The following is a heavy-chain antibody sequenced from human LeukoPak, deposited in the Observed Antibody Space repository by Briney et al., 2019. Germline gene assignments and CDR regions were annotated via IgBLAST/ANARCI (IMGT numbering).Heavy chain of an antibody. CDR2: INPNSGGT. CDR1: GYTFTGYY. D-gene: IGHD3-10*01. Sequence: ASVKVSCKASGYTFTGYYMHWVRQAPGQGLEWMGWINPNSGGTNYAQKFQGWVTMTRDTSISTAYMELSRLRSDDTAVYYCARGIGMARGGRQGYFDYWGQGTLVTVSS. J-gene: IGHJ4*02. V-gene: IGHV1-2*04. CDR3: ARGIGMARGGRQGYFDY.